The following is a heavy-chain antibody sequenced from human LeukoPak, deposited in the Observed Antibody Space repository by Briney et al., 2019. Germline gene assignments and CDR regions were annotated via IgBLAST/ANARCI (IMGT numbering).Heavy chain of an antibody. CDR2: ISGYNGNT. J-gene: IGHJ4*02. CDR3: AREEVRRAVAGYFDN. D-gene: IGHD6-19*01. V-gene: IGHV1-18*01. CDR1: GYTFTSYG. Sequence: ASVKVSCKASGYTFTSYGISWVRQAPGQGLEWMGWISGYNGNTNYAQKLQGRVTMTTDTSTCTVYMELRSLRSDDTAVYYCAREEVRRAVAGYFDNWGQGTLVTVSS.